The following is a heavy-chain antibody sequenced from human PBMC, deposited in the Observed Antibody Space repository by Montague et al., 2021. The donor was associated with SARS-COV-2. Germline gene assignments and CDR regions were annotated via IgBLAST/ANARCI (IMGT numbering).Heavy chain of an antibody. J-gene: IGHJ4*02. D-gene: IGHD2-21*01. CDR3: AKGPEEDGDACLFDS. CDR1: GFTFNSYA. V-gene: IGHV3-23*01. Sequence: SLRLSCSASGFTFNSYAMSWVRQAPGRGLEWVSLISGSGGGTYYADSVKGRFTVSRDISKNTLYLQMDSLRVEDTAGYYCAKGPEEDGDACLFDSCGQGTLVTVPP. CDR2: ISGSGGGT.